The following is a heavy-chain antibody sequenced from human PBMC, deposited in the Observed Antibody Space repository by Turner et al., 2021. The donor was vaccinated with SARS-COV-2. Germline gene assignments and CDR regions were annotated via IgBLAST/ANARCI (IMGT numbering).Heavy chain of an antibody. CDR3: ASPGGNSGWFFAYDI. D-gene: IGHD6-19*01. J-gene: IGHJ3*02. CDR1: GGSISSSSYY. CDR2: IYYSGST. Sequence: QLQLQESGPGLVKPSETLSLTCTVSGGSISSSSYYWGWIRQPPGKGLEWIGSIYYSGSTYYNPSLKSRVTISVDTSKNQCSLKLNSVTAADTAVYYCASPGGNSGWFFAYDIWGQGTMVTVSS. V-gene: IGHV4-39*01.